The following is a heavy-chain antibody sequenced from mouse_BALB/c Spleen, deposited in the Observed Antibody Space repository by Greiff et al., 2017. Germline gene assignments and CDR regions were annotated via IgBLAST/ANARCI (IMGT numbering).Heavy chain of an antibody. Sequence: VQLQQSGAELAQPGASVKMSCKASGYTFTSYWMHWVQQRPGKGLEWIGYINPSTGYTEYNQKFKDKATLTADKSSSTAYMQLSSLTSEDSAVYDSERWGKSTLRLDYWGQGTTVTVSS. CDR2: INPSTGYT. J-gene: IGHJ2*01. V-gene: IGHV1-7*01. D-gene: IGHD5-1*01. CDR1: GYTFTSYW. CDR3: ERWGKSTLRLDY.